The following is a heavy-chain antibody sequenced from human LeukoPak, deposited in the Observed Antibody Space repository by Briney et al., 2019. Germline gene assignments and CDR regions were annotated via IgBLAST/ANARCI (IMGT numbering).Heavy chain of an antibody. V-gene: IGHV4-59*01. CDR1: GGSISRYY. CDR2: IYYSGST. Sequence: SETLSLTCTVSGGSISRYYWNWIRQPSGKALEWVGYIYYSGSTSYNPALKNRVTISVDTSKNQFSLKLSSVTAADTAVYYCASRKLGNDYWGQGTLVTVSS. CDR3: ASRKLGNDY. D-gene: IGHD7-27*01. J-gene: IGHJ4*02.